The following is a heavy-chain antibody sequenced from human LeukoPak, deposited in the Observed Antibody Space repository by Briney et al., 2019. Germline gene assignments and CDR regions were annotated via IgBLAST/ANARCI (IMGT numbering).Heavy chain of an antibody. CDR1: GGTFSSYA. CDR2: IIPILGIA. J-gene: IGHJ4*02. Sequence: GASVKVSCKASGGTFSSYAISWVRQAPGQGLEWMGRIIPILGIANYAQKFQGRVTITADKSTSTAYMELSSLRSEDTAVYYCARSDYDFWSGYSLRLFDYWGQGTLVTVSS. CDR3: ARSDYDFWSGYSLRLFDY. V-gene: IGHV1-69*04. D-gene: IGHD3-3*01.